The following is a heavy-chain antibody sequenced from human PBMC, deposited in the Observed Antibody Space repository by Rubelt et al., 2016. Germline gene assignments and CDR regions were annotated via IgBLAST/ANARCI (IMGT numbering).Heavy chain of an antibody. V-gene: IGHV4-39*01. Sequence: QVQLQESGPGLVKPSETLSLTCTVSGGSISSSSYYWGWIRQPPGKGLEWIGSIYYSGSTYYNPSLMGLVTISVDTSKSLFSLKLSSVTAADTAVYYCARHRITIFGVVIPYFDYWGQGTLVTVSS. CDR1: GGSISSSSYY. CDR2: IYYSGST. CDR3: ARHRITIFGVVIPYFDY. D-gene: IGHD3-3*01. J-gene: IGHJ4*02.